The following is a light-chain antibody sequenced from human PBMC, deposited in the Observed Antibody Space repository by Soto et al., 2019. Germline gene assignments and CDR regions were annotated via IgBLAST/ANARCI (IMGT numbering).Light chain of an antibody. CDR3: LQDINYPWT. V-gene: IGKV3-11*01. CDR2: GTS. Sequence: EIVLTQSPATLSLSPGERATLSCRASQSVSSHLGWYQQKPGQAPRLLIHGTSNRATGVPARFSGSGSGTDFTLAISSLQPEDSATYYCLQDINYPWTFGQGTKVEIK. CDR1: QSVSSH. J-gene: IGKJ1*01.